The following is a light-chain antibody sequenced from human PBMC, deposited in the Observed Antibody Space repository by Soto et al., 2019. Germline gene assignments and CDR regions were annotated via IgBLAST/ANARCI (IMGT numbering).Light chain of an antibody. CDR3: CSYTSASTYV. CDR1: SSDVGGYNF. J-gene: IGLJ1*01. CDR2: GVT. Sequence: QSALTQPASVSGSPGQSITISCTGASSDVGGYNFVSWYQHHPDKAPKLIIFGVTNRPSGVSNRFSGSKSGNTASLTISGLQAEDEAHYYCCSYTSASTYVFGTGTKLTVL. V-gene: IGLV2-14*01.